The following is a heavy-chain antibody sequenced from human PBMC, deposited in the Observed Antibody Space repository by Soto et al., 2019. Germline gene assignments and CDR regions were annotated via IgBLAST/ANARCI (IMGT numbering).Heavy chain of an antibody. CDR2: IIPIFGTA. V-gene: IGHV1-69*12. CDR1: GGTFSSYA. Sequence: QVQLVQSGAEVKKPGSSVKVSCKASGGTFSSYAISWVRQAPGQGLEWMGGIIPIFGTANYAQKFQGRVTITADESTSTASMELSSLRSEDTAVYYCARASRYCSGGSCYFLPGIDYWGQGTLVTVSS. J-gene: IGHJ4*02. CDR3: ARASRYCSGGSCYFLPGIDY. D-gene: IGHD2-15*01.